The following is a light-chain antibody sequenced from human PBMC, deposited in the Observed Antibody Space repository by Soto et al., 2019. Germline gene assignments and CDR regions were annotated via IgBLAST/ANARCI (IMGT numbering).Light chain of an antibody. CDR1: SSDVGGYNY. CDR2: DVS. Sequence: QSVLTQPASVSGSPGQSITISCTGTSSDVGGYNYVSWYQQHPGKAPKLMIYDVSNRPSGVSNRFSGSKSGNTASLTISGLQAEDEADYYCSSYTSSSTLWGFGTGTKVTV. J-gene: IGLJ1*01. CDR3: SSYTSSSTLWG. V-gene: IGLV2-14*01.